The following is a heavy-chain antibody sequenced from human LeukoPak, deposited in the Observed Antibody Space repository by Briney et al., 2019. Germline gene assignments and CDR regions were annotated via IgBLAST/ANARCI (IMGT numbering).Heavy chain of an antibody. V-gene: IGHV3-23*01. CDR1: GITLSKST. Sequence: GGSLRLSCSASGITLSKSTLSWVRLAPGKGLEWVSRISGSDTFYAEFVKGRFTFSRDNSKNTAYLQLNSLTVADTAIYYCATLYEIHSDYWGQGTLVTVSS. CDR2: ISGSDT. D-gene: IGHD2/OR15-2a*01. CDR3: ATLYEIHSDY. J-gene: IGHJ4*02.